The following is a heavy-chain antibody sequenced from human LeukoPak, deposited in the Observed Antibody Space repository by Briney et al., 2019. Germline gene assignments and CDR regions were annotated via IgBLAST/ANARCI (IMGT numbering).Heavy chain of an antibody. CDR2: IIPIFGTA. CDR1: GGTFSSYA. Sequence: EASVKVSCTASGGTFSSYAISWVRQAPGQGLEWMGGIIPIFGTANYAQKFQGRVTITADESTSTAYMELSSLRSEDTAVYYCAREGSPIVVVPAAMGDGWFDPWGQGTLVTVSS. D-gene: IGHD2-2*01. J-gene: IGHJ5*02. CDR3: AREGSPIVVVPAAMGDGWFDP. V-gene: IGHV1-69*01.